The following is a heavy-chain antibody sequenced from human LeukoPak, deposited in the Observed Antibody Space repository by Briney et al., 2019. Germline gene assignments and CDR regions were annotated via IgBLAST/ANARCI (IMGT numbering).Heavy chain of an antibody. CDR1: GFTFSSYS. D-gene: IGHD2-21*02. CDR3: AKVPVAYCGGDCSHDAFDI. J-gene: IGHJ3*02. Sequence: PGGSLRLSCAASGFTFSSYSMNWVRQAPGKGLEWVSSISSSSSYIYYADSVKGRFTISRDNAKNSLYLQMNSLRAEDTAVYYCAKVPVAYCGGDCSHDAFDIWGQGTMVTVSS. CDR2: ISSSSSYI. V-gene: IGHV3-21*01.